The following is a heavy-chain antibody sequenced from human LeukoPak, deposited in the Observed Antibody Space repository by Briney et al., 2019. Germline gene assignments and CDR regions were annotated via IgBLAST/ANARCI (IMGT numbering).Heavy chain of an antibody. CDR1: GFTFSSYA. CDR2: ISSDERAT. J-gene: IGHJ4*02. V-gene: IGHV3-30*04. CDR3: AKEKAHAHPVDY. Sequence: GRSLRLSCAASGFTFSSYAMHWARQAPGKGLEWVAVISSDERATYYADSVKGRFTISRDLSKSTLYLQMDSLTGEDTAVYYCAKEKAHAHPVDYWGQGTLVTVSS.